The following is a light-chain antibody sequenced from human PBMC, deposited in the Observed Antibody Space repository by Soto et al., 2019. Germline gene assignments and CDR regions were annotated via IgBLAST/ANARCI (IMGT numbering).Light chain of an antibody. V-gene: IGKV3-20*01. CDR1: QSVSSSY. J-gene: IGKJ5*01. CDR2: GAS. CDR3: QYYSTSPVT. Sequence: EIVLTQSPGTLSLSPGERATLSCRASQSVSSSYLAWYQQKPGQAPRLLIYGASSRATGIPDRFSGSGSGADFTLTINRLEPEDFAVYYCQYYSTSPVTFGQGTRLEIK.